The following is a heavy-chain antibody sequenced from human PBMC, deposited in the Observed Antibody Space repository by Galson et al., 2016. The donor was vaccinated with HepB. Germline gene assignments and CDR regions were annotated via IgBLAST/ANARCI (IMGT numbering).Heavy chain of an antibody. Sequence: SLRLSCAVSGFTFSGYVMAWVRLAPGKGLEWVSSVTGDGVVTHYAESVKGRFTISRDNSKNTVYLHMNSLRGEDTAVYHCARGWQRFDPWGQGTQVTVSS. CDR3: ARGWQRFDP. J-gene: IGHJ5*02. D-gene: IGHD3-10*01. CDR2: VTGDGVVT. V-gene: IGHV3-23*01. CDR1: GFTFSGYV.